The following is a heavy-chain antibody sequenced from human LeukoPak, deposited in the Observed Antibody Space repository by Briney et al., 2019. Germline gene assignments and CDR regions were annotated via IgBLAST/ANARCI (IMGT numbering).Heavy chain of an antibody. D-gene: IGHD2-2*02. CDR1: GFTFSSYA. CDR3: AKALKLGYCSSTSCYTPDY. CDR2: ISGSGGST. J-gene: IGHJ4*02. V-gene: IGHV3-23*01. Sequence: GGSLRLSCAASGFTFSSYAMSWVRQAPGKGLEWVSAISGSGGSTYYADSVKGRFTISRDNSKNTLYLQMNSLRAEATAVYYCAKALKLGYCSSTSCYTPDYWGQGTLVTVSS.